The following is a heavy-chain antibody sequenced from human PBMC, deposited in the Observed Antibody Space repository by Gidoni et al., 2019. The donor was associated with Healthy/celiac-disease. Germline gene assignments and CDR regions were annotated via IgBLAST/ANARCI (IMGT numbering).Heavy chain of an antibody. D-gene: IGHD4-17*01. CDR1: GFTFSSYW. Sequence: EVQLVASGGGLVQPGGSLTLSCAASGFTFSSYWMSWVRQAPGKGLGWVANIKQDGSEKYYVDSVKGRFTISRDNAKNSLYLQMNSLRAEDTAVYYCARNYGDLGFDYWGQGTLVTVSS. CDR2: IKQDGSEK. V-gene: IGHV3-7*01. J-gene: IGHJ4*02. CDR3: ARNYGDLGFDY.